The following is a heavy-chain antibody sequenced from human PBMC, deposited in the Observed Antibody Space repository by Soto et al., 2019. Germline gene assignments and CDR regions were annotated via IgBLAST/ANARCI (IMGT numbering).Heavy chain of an antibody. CDR2: INAGNGNT. CDR1: GYTITSYA. CDR3: ARDRYCSSTSCHDAFDI. D-gene: IGHD2-2*01. V-gene: IGHV1-3*01. J-gene: IGHJ3*02. Sequence: QVQLVQSGAEVKKPGASVKVSCKASGYTITSYAMHWVRQAPGQRLEWMGWINAGNGNTKYSQKFQGRVTITRDTSASTAYMELSSLRSEDTAVYYCARDRYCSSTSCHDAFDIWGQGTMVTVSS.